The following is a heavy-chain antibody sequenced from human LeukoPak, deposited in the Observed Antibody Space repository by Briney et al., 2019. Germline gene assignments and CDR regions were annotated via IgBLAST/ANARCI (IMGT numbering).Heavy chain of an antibody. CDR1: GGSFSGYY. Sequence: SETLSLTCAVYGGSFSGYYWSWIRQPPGKGLEWIGEINHSGSTNYNPSLKSRVTISVDTSKNQFSLKLSSVTAADTAVYYCARGPRITIFGVVTPLDYWGQGTLATVSS. J-gene: IGHJ4*02. CDR2: INHSGST. D-gene: IGHD3-3*01. V-gene: IGHV4-34*01. CDR3: ARGPRITIFGVVTPLDY.